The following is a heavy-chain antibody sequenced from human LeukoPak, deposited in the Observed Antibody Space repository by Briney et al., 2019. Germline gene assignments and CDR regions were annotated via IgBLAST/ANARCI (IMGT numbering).Heavy chain of an antibody. CDR3: ARQVDSTMALPDY. V-gene: IGHV1-2*02. Sequence: ASVKVSCKASGYTFTGYYMHWVRQAPGQGLEWMGWINPNSGGTNYAQKFQGRVTMTRDTSISTAYMELSRLGSDDTAVYYCARQVDSTMALPDYWGQGTLVTVSS. CDR2: INPNSGGT. J-gene: IGHJ4*02. CDR1: GYTFTGYY. D-gene: IGHD3-10*01.